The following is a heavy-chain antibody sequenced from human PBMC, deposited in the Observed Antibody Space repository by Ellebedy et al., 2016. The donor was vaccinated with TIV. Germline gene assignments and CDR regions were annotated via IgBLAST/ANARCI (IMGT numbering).Heavy chain of an antibody. J-gene: IGHJ4*02. Sequence: GESLKISCAASGFSFSTYGMHWVRQAPGQGLEWVAVIWYDGFNKDYADSAKGRFTISRDNSKNTLFLQMNNLRVEDTAMYYCARDDALDGGYLDSWGQGTLVTVSS. CDR2: IWYDGFNK. V-gene: IGHV3-33*02. CDR1: GFSFSTYG. D-gene: IGHD3-16*01. CDR3: ARDDALDGGYLDS.